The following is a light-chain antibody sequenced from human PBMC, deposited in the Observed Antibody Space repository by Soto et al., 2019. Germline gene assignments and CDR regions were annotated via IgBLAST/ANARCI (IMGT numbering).Light chain of an antibody. J-gene: IGLJ2*01. CDR3: CSYVGSSTLV. Sequence: QSALTQPASVSGSPVQSITISCTGISSDVGSYNLVSWYQQHPGKAPKLMIYEGSKRPSGVSNRFSGSKSGNTASLTISGMQAEDEADYYCCSYVGSSTLVFGGGTKLTVL. CDR2: EGS. CDR1: SSDVGSYNL. V-gene: IGLV2-23*01.